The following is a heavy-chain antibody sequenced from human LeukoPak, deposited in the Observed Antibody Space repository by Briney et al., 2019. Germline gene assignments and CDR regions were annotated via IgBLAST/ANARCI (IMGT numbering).Heavy chain of an antibody. CDR1: GGSISSSSYY. CDR3: ERSSVRYAFDI. Sequence: SETLSLTCTVSGGSISSSSYYWGWIRQPPGKGLGWIGEIYHSGSTNYNPSLKSRVTISVDKSKNHYSLKLSSVTAADTGVYYCERSSVRYAFDIWGQGTMVTVSS. D-gene: IGHD5/OR15-5a*01. J-gene: IGHJ3*02. CDR2: IYHSGST. V-gene: IGHV4-39*07.